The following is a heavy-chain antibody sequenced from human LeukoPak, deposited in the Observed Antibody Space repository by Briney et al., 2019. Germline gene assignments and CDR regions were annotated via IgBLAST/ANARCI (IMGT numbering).Heavy chain of an antibody. CDR3: ARGTQWLEYYFDY. CDR1: GFTFSSYA. D-gene: IGHD6-19*01. J-gene: IGHJ4*02. V-gene: IGHV3-23*01. CDR2: ISGSGGST. Sequence: GGSLRLSCAASGFTFSSYAMSWVRQAPGKGLEWVSAISGSGGSTYYADSVKGRFTISRDNSKNTLYLQMNSLRAEDTAVYYCARGTQWLEYYFDYWGQGTLVTVSS.